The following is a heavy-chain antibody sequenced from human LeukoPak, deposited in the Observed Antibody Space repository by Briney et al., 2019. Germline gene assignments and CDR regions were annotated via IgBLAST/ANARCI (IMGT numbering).Heavy chain of an antibody. CDR3: ARAEVDTAMVTWFDY. V-gene: IGHV3-11*06. Sequence: PGGSLRLSCAASGFTFSDYYMSWIRQAPGKGLEWVSYISSSSSYTNYADSVKGRFTIPRDNAKNSLYLQMNSLRAEDTAVYYCARAEVDTAMVTWFDYWGQGTLVTVSS. D-gene: IGHD5-18*01. CDR2: ISSSSSYT. J-gene: IGHJ4*02. CDR1: GFTFSDYY.